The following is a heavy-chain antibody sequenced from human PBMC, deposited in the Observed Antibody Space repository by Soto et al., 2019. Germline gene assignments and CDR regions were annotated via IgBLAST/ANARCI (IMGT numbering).Heavy chain of an antibody. Sequence: PSETLSLTCTVSGGSISSGGYYWSWIRQHPGRGLEWIGYIYYSGSTYYNPSLKSRVTISLDTSKNQFSLKLTSVTAADTAVYYCARDHSLSGVWGCFAPWGQGPLAPGSS. CDR3: ARDHSLSGVWGCFAP. D-gene: IGHD3-16*01. CDR1: GGSISSGGYY. J-gene: IGHJ5*02. V-gene: IGHV4-31*03. CDR2: IYYSGST.